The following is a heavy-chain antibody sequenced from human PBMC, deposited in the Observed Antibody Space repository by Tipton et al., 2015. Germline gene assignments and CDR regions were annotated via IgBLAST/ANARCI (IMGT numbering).Heavy chain of an antibody. V-gene: IGHV4-39*01. CDR3: ERSFENYYDSTGYYYVGNWFDP. CDR2: ISDSGST. CDR1: GGSISSSSYY. D-gene: IGHD3-22*01. Sequence: TLSLTCTVSGGSISSSSYYWGWIRQPPGKGLEWIGSISDSGSTHYNPSLKSRVTVSVDTSKNQFSLKLSSVTAADTAVYYCERSFENYYDSTGYYYVGNWFDPWGQGTLVTVFS. J-gene: IGHJ5*02.